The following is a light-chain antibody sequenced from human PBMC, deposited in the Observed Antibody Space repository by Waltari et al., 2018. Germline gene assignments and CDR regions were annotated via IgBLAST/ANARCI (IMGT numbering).Light chain of an antibody. CDR1: QSVGRS. CDR3: QHYVRLPVT. CDR2: GAS. Sequence: TLSCRASQSVGRSLAWYQQKPGQAPRLLIYGASSRATGVPDRFSGSGSGTDFSLTISRLEPEDFAVYYCQHYVRLPVTFGQGTRVEIK. J-gene: IGKJ1*01. V-gene: IGKV3-20*01.